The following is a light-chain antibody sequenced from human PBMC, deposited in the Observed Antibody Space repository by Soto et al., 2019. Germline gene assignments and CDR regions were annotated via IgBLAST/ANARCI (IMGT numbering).Light chain of an antibody. J-gene: IGLJ1*01. Sequence: QSALTQPASVSGSPGQSITISCTGTSSDVGDDGFVSWYQQYPGKAPKLMIYKVSNRPSGVSNRFSGSRSANTASLTISGLQAEDEADYYCSSYAGINNLGVFGTGTKLTVL. CDR2: KVS. CDR1: SSDVGDDGF. V-gene: IGLV2-14*01. CDR3: SSYAGINNLGV.